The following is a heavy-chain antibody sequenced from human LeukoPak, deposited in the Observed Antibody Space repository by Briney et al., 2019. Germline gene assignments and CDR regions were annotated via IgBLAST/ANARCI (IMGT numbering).Heavy chain of an antibody. V-gene: IGHV3-23*01. CDR2: ISGSGGST. Sequence: RTGGSLRLSCAASGFTFSNYAMSWVRQAPGKGLEWVSAISGSGGSTYYADSVKGRFTISRDNSKNSLYLQMNSLRAEDTAVYYCARSGARISSSAEFDYWGQGTLVTVSS. CDR1: GFTFSNYA. D-gene: IGHD6-6*01. CDR3: ARSGARISSSAEFDY. J-gene: IGHJ4*02.